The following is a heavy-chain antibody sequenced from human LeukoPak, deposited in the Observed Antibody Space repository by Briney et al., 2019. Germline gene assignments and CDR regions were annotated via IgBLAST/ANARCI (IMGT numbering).Heavy chain of an antibody. CDR2: IIPIFGTA. V-gene: IGHV1-69*13. CDR3: ARCLYYDFWSGYYPYYYYYGMDV. CDR1: GGTFSSYA. J-gene: IGHJ6*02. Sequence: ASVKVSCKASGGTFSSYAISWVRQAPGQGLEWMGGIIPIFGTANYAQKFQGRVTITADESTSTAYMELSSLGSEDTAVYYCARCLYYDFWSGYYPYYYYYGMDVWGQGTTVTVSS. D-gene: IGHD3-3*01.